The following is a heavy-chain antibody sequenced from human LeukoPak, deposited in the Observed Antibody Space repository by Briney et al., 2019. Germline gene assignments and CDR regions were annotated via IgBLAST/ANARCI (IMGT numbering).Heavy chain of an antibody. CDR1: GGSISSYY. J-gene: IGHJ5*02. V-gene: IGHV4-59*01. CDR2: IYYSGST. Sequence: PSETLSLTCTVSGGSISSYYWSWIRQPPGKGLEWIGYIYYSGSTNYNPSLKSRVTISVDTSKNQFSLKLSSVTAADTAVYYCARGVYCSSTSCPVRNWFDPWGQGTLVTVSS. CDR3: ARGVYCSSTSCPVRNWFDP. D-gene: IGHD2-2*01.